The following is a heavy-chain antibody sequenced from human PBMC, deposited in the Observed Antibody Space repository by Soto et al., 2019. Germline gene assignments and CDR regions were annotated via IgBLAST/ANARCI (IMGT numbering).Heavy chain of an antibody. CDR1: GFTVSSDY. D-gene: IGHD6-6*01. J-gene: IGHJ4*02. CDR3: ARGDSSSTFYY. CDR2: IYSGGST. V-gene: IGHV3-66*01. Sequence: EVQLVESGGGLVQPGGSLRLSCAASGFTVSSDYMSWVRQAPGKGLEWVSVIYSGGSTFYADSVKGRLTISRDKSKNTLYLQMNSLRAEDTAGYYCARGDSSSTFYYWGQGTLVTVSS.